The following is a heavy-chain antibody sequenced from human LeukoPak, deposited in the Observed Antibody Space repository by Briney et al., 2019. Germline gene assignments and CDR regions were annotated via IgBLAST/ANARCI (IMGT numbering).Heavy chain of an antibody. D-gene: IGHD5-18*01. CDR3: ARGRYSYGRYFDY. V-gene: IGHV4-34*01. J-gene: IGHJ4*02. CDR1: GGSFSGYY. CDR2: INHSGST. Sequence: KPSETLSLTCAVYGGSFSGYYWSWIRQPPGKGLEWIGEINHSGSTNYNPSLKSRVTISVDTSKNQFSLKLSSVTAADTAVYYCARGRYSYGRYFDYWGQGTLVTVSS.